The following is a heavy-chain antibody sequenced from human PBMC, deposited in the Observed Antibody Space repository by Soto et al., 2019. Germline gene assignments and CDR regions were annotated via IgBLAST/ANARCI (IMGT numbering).Heavy chain of an antibody. D-gene: IGHD2-21*01. CDR2: ISSSGSTI. J-gene: IGHJ3*02. CDR3: ASLVVVNAFDI. Sequence: EVQLVESGGGLVQPGGSLRLSCAASGFTFSSYEMNWVRQAPGKGLEWVSYISSSGSTIYYADSVKGRFTISRDNAKNSLYLQMNSLRAEDTAVYYCASLVVVNAFDIWGQGTMVTVSS. V-gene: IGHV3-48*03. CDR1: GFTFSSYE.